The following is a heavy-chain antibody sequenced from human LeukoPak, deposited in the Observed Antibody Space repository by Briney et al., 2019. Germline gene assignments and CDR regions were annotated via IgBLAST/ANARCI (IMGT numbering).Heavy chain of an antibody. Sequence: ASVKVSCKASGYTFTSYAMNWMRQAPGQGLEWMGWINTNTGNPTYAQGFTGRFVFSLDTSVSTAYLQISSLKAEDTAVYYCARISVGFWSGQDYGMDVWGQGTTVTVSS. CDR3: ARISVGFWSGQDYGMDV. J-gene: IGHJ6*02. CDR1: GYTFTSYA. D-gene: IGHD3-3*01. CDR2: INTNTGNP. V-gene: IGHV7-4-1*02.